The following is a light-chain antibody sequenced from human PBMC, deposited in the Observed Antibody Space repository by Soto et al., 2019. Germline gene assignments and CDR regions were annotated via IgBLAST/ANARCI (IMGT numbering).Light chain of an antibody. CDR3: QVWDDDSDHYV. J-gene: IGLJ1*01. V-gene: IGLV3-21*02. Sequence: SYELTQPPSVSLAPGQTATITCGGNNIGRKSVHWYQQKPGQAPVLVVYDDNDRPSGIPERFSGSNSGSTATLTISRVEAGDEADFYCQVWDDDSDHYVFGPGTKLTVL. CDR1: NIGRKS. CDR2: DDN.